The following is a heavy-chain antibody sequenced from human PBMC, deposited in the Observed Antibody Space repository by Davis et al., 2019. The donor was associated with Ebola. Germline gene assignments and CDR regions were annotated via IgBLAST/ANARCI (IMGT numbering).Heavy chain of an antibody. Sequence: SETLSLTCTVSGGSISSYYWSWIRQPPGKGLEWIGYIYYSGSTNYIPSLKSRVTISVDTSKNQFSLKLSSVTAADTAVYYCARGAVAGLPFDYWGQGTLVTVSS. J-gene: IGHJ4*02. CDR2: IYYSGST. V-gene: IGHV4-59*01. D-gene: IGHD6-19*01. CDR3: ARGAVAGLPFDY. CDR1: GGSISSYY.